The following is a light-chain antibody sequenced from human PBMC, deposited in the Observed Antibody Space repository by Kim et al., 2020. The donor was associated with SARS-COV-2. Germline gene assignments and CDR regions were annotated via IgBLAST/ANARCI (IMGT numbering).Light chain of an antibody. J-gene: IGKJ2*01. V-gene: IGKV1-6*01. CDR1: QGIRTD. CDR2: AAS. CDR3: LQDYDYPHT. Sequence: SASVGDRVTISGRSSQGIRTDLAWYQQKPGKAPKLLIYAASTLQSGVPSRFSGSGSGTDFTLTISSLQPEDFATYYCLQDYDYPHTFGQGTKLEI.